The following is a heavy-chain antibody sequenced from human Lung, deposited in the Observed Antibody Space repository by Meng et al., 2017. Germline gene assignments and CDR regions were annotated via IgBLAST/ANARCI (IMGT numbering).Heavy chain of an antibody. CDR2: ISYDGSNK. V-gene: IGHV3-30*01. CDR1: GFTFSSYA. Sequence: QVQLVESGGGVVQPGRSLRPSCAASGFTFSSYAMHWVRQAPGKGLEWVAVISYDGSNKYYADSVKGRFTISRDNSKNTLYLQMNSLRAEDTAVYYCARDPHYDILTGADYWGQGTLVTVSS. D-gene: IGHD3-9*01. CDR3: ARDPHYDILTGADY. J-gene: IGHJ4*02.